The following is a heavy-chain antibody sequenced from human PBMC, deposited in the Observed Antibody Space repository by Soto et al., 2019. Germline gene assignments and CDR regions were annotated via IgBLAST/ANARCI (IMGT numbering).Heavy chain of an antibody. D-gene: IGHD2-8*01. J-gene: IGHJ3*02. CDR2: IIPILGIA. Sequence: SVKVSCKASGGTFSSYTISWVRQAPGQGLEWMGRIIPILGIANYAQKFQGRVTIAADKSTSTAYMELSSLRSEDTAVYYCARDRDYCTNGVCYFDAFDSWGQGTMVTVSS. CDR1: GGTFSSYT. CDR3: ARDRDYCTNGVCYFDAFDS. V-gene: IGHV1-69*04.